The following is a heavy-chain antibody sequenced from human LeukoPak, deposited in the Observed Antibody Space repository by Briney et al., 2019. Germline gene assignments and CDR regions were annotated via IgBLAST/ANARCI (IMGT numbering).Heavy chain of an antibody. CDR2: INHSGST. CDR3: VRGSRYGDSGAFDI. V-gene: IGHV4-34*01. CDR1: GGSFSGYY. Sequence: PSETLSLTCAVYGGSFSGYYWSWIRQPPGKGLEWIGEINHSGSTNYNPSLKSRVTISVDTSKNQFSLKLSSVSAADTAVYYCVRGSRYGDSGAFDIWGQGTMVTVSS. J-gene: IGHJ3*02. D-gene: IGHD4-17*01.